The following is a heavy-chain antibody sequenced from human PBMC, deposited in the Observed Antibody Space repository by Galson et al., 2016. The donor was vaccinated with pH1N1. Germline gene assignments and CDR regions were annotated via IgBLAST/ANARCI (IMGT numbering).Heavy chain of an antibody. J-gene: IGHJ4*02. CDR1: GFSLSTSGVG. D-gene: IGHD4-17*01. V-gene: IGHV2-5*01. CDR2: IYWHADQ. Sequence: PALVKPTQTLTLTCTFSGFSLSTSGVGVGWIRQPPGKALEWLAFIYWHADQRYSPSLKSRLTITKDTSKNQVVLTVTNMDPVDTATYYCARSDYGDFVGYFAYWGQGTLVTVSS. CDR3: ARSDYGDFVGYFAY.